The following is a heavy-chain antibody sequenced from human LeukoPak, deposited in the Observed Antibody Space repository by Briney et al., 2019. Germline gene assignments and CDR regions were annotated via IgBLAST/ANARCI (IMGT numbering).Heavy chain of an antibody. D-gene: IGHD3-10*01. J-gene: IGHJ4*02. Sequence: SETLSLTCAVYGGSFSGYYWSWIRQPPGKGLEWIGYINHSGSTNYNPSLKSRVTISVDKSKNQFSLKLSSVTAADTAVYYCARQDGSGSFDYWGQGTLVTDSS. CDR3: ARQDGSGSFDY. CDR1: GGSFSGYY. V-gene: IGHV4-34*01. CDR2: INHSGST.